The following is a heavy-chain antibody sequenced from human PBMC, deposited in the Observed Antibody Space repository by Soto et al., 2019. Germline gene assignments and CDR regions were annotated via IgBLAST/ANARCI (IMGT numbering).Heavy chain of an antibody. Sequence: GGSLSLSCAASGFTFTRYSMNWVRQAPGKGLEWVSSISSTTNYIYYGDSMKGRFTISRDNAKNSLYLEMNSLRAEDTAVYYCARESEDLTSNFDYWGQGTLVTVSS. J-gene: IGHJ4*02. V-gene: IGHV3-21*06. CDR2: ISSTTNYI. CDR1: GFTFTRYS. CDR3: ARESEDLTSNFDY.